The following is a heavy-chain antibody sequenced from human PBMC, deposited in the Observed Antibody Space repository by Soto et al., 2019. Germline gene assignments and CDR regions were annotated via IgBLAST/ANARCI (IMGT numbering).Heavy chain of an antibody. CDR3: AKGDYSNSWNNGNYDY. CDR1: VGSFSSFC. Sequence: SETLSLTCIVSVGSFSSFCWSWIRQPPGKGLEWIGYICYSDITNYNPSLKSRVTISVDTTKNQFSLKLSSVTAADTAVYYCAKGDYSNSWNNGNYDYWGPGALVTVYS. D-gene: IGHD6-13*01. CDR2: ICYSDIT. V-gene: IGHV4-59*01. J-gene: IGHJ4*02.